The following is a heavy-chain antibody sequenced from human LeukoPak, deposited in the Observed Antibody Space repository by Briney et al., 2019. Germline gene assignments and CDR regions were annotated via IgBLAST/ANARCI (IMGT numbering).Heavy chain of an antibody. J-gene: IGHJ4*02. CDR1: GYSFTDYF. CDR2: INPKSGGT. Sequence: GASVKVSCKASGYSFTDYFMHWVRQAPGQGHEWMGWINPKSGGTKYAEKFQGRVTMTRDTSINTAYLELSRLRSDDTAVYYCARVVGSRWAFFHYFDYWGQGTLVTVSS. D-gene: IGHD6-19*01. V-gene: IGHV1-2*02. CDR3: ARVVGSRWAFFHYFDY.